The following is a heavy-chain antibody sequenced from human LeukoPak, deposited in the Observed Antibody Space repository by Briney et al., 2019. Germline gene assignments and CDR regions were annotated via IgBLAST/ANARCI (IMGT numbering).Heavy chain of an antibody. V-gene: IGHV4-34*01. D-gene: IGHD2-15*01. Sequence: PSETLSLTCAVYGGSFSGYYWSWIRQPPGKGLEWIGEINHSGSTNYNPSLKSRVTISVDTSKNQFSLKLSSVTAADTAVYYCARDGPYCSGGSCYAFDIWGQGTMVTVSS. CDR1: GGSFSGYY. J-gene: IGHJ3*02. CDR2: INHSGST. CDR3: ARDGPYCSGGSCYAFDI.